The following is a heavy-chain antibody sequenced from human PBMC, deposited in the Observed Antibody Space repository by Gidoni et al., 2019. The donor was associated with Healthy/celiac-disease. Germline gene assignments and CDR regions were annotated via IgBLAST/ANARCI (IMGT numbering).Heavy chain of an antibody. CDR3: AKHLSSGWATEGEFDY. D-gene: IGHD6-19*01. CDR2: ISGSGGST. V-gene: IGHV3-23*01. CDR1: GFTLSSYA. Sequence: EVQLLESGGGLVQPGGSLRLSCAASGFTLSSYAMSWVRQAPGKGLERVSAISGSGGSTYYADSVKGRFTISRDNSKNTLYLQMNSLRAEDTAVYYCAKHLSSGWATEGEFDYWGQGTLVTVSS. J-gene: IGHJ4*02.